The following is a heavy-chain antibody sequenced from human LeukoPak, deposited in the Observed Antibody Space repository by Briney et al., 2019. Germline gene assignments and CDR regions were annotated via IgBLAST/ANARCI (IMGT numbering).Heavy chain of an antibody. CDR3: ARDWDHDYGDLEDAFDI. CDR1: GFTFSSYA. V-gene: IGHV3-30-3*01. Sequence: GGSLRLSCAASGFTFSSYAMHWVRQAPGKGLEWVAVISYDGSNKYYADSVKGRFTISRDNSKNTLYLQMNSLRAEDTAVYYCARDWDHDYGDLEDAFDIWGQGTMVTVSS. CDR2: ISYDGSNK. D-gene: IGHD4-17*01. J-gene: IGHJ3*02.